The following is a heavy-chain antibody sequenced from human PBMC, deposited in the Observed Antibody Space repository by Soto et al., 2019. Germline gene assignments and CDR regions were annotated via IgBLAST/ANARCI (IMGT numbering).Heavy chain of an antibody. D-gene: IGHD3-16*01. Sequence: QVQLQESGPGLVKPSQTLSLTCTVSGGSISSGDYYWSWIRQPPGKGLEWIGYIYYSGRTYYNPSLKSQVTISVDTSQHQLSLRLSSVTAAGTAVYYCARVGGLGATTIDYWGEGNLVTVSS. CDR3: ARVGGLGATTIDY. CDR2: IYYSGRT. V-gene: IGHV4-30-4*01. CDR1: GGSISSGDYY. J-gene: IGHJ4*02.